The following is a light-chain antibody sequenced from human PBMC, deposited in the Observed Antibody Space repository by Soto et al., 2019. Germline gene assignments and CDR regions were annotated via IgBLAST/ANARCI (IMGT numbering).Light chain of an antibody. CDR3: QQYDDWPPLT. Sequence: EIVMTQSPDTLSVSPGERATLSCRASQSVSSNLAWYQQTPGQAPRLLIYGASTRATGIPARFSGSGSGTEFTLTISSLQSEDVAVYYCQQYDDWPPLTFGGGTKVGIK. V-gene: IGKV3-15*01. CDR1: QSVSSN. CDR2: GAS. J-gene: IGKJ4*01.